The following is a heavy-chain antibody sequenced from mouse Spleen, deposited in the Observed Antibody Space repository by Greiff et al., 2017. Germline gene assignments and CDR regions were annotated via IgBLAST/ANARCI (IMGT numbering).Heavy chain of an antibody. CDR1: GYAFTNYL. J-gene: IGHJ3*01. CDR3: ARSWDSSGLAY. CDR2: INPGSGGT. V-gene: IGHV1-54*01. Sequence: VQLQQSGAELVRPGTSVKVSCKASGYAFTNYLIEWVKQRPGQGLEWIGVINPGSGGTNYNEKFKGKATLTADKSSSTAYMQLSSLTSEDSAVYFCARSWDSSGLAYWGQGTLVTVSA. D-gene: IGHD3-2*02.